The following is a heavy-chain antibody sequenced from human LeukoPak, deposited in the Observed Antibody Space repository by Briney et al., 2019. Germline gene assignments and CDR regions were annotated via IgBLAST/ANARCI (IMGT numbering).Heavy chain of an antibody. CDR2: ISSPGTTL. CDR1: GIRLSYYY. Sequence: GGSLRPSCAASGIRLSYYYMTWIRPTPGEGPGWVAYISSPGTTLYLVDSVKGRFTISRDNAKNSMYLQMNSLRAEDTAGYYCARGIQPRLSWFFDLWGRGTQVIVSS. CDR3: ARGIQPRLSWFFDL. J-gene: IGHJ2*01. V-gene: IGHV3-11*01. D-gene: IGHD5-18*01.